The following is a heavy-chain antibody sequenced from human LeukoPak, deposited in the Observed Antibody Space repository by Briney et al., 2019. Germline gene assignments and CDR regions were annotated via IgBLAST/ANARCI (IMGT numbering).Heavy chain of an antibody. V-gene: IGHV3-30*01. D-gene: IGHD2-2*01. CDR1: GFTFSSYA. CDR3: ARDYQLLRCMDV. Sequence: GGSLRLSCAASGFTFSSYAMHWVRQAPGKGLEWVAVISYDGSNKYYADSVKGRFTISRDNSKNTLYLQMNSLRAEDTAVYYCARDYQLLRCMDVWGKGTTVTVSS. J-gene: IGHJ6*03. CDR2: ISYDGSNK.